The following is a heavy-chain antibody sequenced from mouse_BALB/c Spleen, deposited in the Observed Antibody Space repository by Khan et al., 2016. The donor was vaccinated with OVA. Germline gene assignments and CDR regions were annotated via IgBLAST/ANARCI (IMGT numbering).Heavy chain of an antibody. CDR2: IYPGTGSI. CDR1: GYIFTSYW. J-gene: IGHJ2*01. CDR3: ARGEYGNFFFDY. D-gene: IGHD2-10*02. Sequence: QVQPKQSGGELVRPGASVKVSCKTSGYIFTSYWIHWVKQRSGQGLEWIARIYPGTGSIYYNEKFKGKATLTADKSSSTAYMQLNSLKSEDSAVYICARGEYGNFFFDYWGQGTTLTVSS. V-gene: IGHV1-76*01.